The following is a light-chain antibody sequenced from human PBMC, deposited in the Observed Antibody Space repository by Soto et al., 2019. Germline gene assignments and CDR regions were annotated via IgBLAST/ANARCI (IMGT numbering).Light chain of an antibody. CDR3: QQYNNWPRT. V-gene: IGKV3D-15*01. CDR1: QSVRSN. Sequence: EIVLTQSPATLSLSPGERATLSCRASQSVRSNLAWYQQKPGQAPRPLIYGASTRATGIPARFSGSGSGTEFTLTISSLQSEDFAVYYCQQYNNWPRTFGQGTKVDIK. J-gene: IGKJ1*01. CDR2: GAS.